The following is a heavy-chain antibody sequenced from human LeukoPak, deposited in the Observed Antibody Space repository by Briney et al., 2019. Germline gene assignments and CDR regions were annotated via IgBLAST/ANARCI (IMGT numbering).Heavy chain of an antibody. Sequence: GGSLRLSRAASGFTFNYYAMSWVRQAPGKGLEWVSGISDNEGSTYYTDSVKGRFTISRDNTKNTVYLQMNNLRPDDTAVYFCARHDSFIPYWGQGTLVTVSS. CDR3: ARHDSFIPY. V-gene: IGHV3-23*01. CDR1: GFTFNYYA. J-gene: IGHJ4*02. D-gene: IGHD5-18*01. CDR2: ISDNEGST.